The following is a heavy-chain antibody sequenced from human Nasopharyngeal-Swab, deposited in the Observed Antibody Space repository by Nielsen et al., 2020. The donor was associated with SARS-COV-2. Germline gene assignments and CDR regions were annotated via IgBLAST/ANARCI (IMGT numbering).Heavy chain of an antibody. CDR2: ISYDGANK. V-gene: IGHV3-30-3*01. Sequence: WIRQPPGKGLEWVGLISYDGANKHYADSVKGRISISRNNSNNMLYLEMNTLRPEDAAIYYCARVSSKRYTFDYWGQGALVTVSS. CDR3: ARVSSKRYTFDY. D-gene: IGHD3-10*01. J-gene: IGHJ4*02.